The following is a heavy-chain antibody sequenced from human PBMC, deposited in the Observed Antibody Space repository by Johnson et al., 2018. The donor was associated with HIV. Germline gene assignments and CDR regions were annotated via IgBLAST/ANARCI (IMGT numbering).Heavy chain of an antibody. CDR2: LKSKSDGGTI. Sequence: VQLVESGGGVVQPGRSLRLSCAASGFTFSNAWMNWVRQAPGKWLEWVGRLKSKSDGGTIDYAAPVKGRFTISRDGSKNTLYLHMNSLKTEDTGVYYCTTGLYWNDAFNIWGQGTMVSVSS. V-gene: IGHV3-15*01. J-gene: IGHJ3*02. D-gene: IGHD1-1*01. CDR1: GFTFSNAW. CDR3: TTGLYWNDAFNI.